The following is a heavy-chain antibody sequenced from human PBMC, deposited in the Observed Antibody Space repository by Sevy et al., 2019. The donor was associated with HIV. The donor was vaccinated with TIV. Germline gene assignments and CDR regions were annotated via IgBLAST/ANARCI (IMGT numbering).Heavy chain of an antibody. V-gene: IGHV1-18*01. CDR1: GYTFTSYG. D-gene: IGHD6-13*01. J-gene: IGHJ5*02. CDR3: ASEDSVGTKWFDP. CDR2: ISAYNGNT. Sequence: ASVKVSCKACGYTFTSYGISWVRQAPGQGLEWMGWISAYNGNTNYAQKLQGRVTMTTDTSTSTAYMELRSLRSDDTAVYYCASEDSVGTKWFDPWGQGTLVTVSS.